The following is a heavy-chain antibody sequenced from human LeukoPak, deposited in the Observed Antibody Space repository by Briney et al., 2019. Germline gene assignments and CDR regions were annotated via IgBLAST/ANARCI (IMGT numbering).Heavy chain of an antibody. J-gene: IGHJ6*02. D-gene: IGHD3-10*01. Sequence: GGSLRLSCAASGFTFSDYYMSWIRQAPGKGLEWVSYISSSGSTIYYADSVKGRFTISRDNSKNTLYLQMNSLRAEDTAVYYCARDVGGGSYYTDYYYGMDVWGQGTTVTVSS. V-gene: IGHV3-11*04. CDR3: ARDVGGGSYYTDYYYGMDV. CDR1: GFTFSDYY. CDR2: ISSSGSTI.